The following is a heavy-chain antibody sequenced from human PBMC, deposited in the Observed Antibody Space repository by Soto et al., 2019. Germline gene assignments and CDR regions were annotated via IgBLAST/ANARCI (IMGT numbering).Heavy chain of an antibody. CDR3: ARPGWATPHVPCYYGMDV. CDR2: IYYSGST. CDR1: GGSISSSSDC. D-gene: IGHD2-15*01. Sequence: TLSLTCSVSGGSISSSSDCWGWIRQPPGKGLEWIGSIYYSGSTYYNLSLKSRVTISVDTSKNQFSLKLSSVTAADTAVYYCARPGWATPHVPCYYGMDVWGQGTTVTVSS. J-gene: IGHJ6*02. V-gene: IGHV4-39*01.